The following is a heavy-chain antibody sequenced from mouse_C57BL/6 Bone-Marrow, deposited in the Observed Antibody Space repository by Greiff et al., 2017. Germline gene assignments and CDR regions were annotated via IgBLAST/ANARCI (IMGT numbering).Heavy chain of an antibody. J-gene: IGHJ2*01. D-gene: IGHD1-1*01. V-gene: IGHV1-69*01. CDR1: GYTFTSYW. Sequence: QVQLQQPGAELVMPGASVKLSCKASGYTFTSYWMHWVKQRPGQGLEWIGEIDPSDSYNNYNQKFKGKSTLTVDKSSSTAYMQLSSLTSEDSAVYYCAREDYYGSSYNFDYWGQGTTLTVSS. CDR3: AREDYYGSSYNFDY. CDR2: IDPSDSYN.